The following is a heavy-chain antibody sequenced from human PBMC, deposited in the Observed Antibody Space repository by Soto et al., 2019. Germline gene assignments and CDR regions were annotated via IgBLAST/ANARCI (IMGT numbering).Heavy chain of an antibody. CDR1: GYSFTKYY. CDR2: INPSSGDT. D-gene: IGHD1-26*01. J-gene: IGHJ5*02. Sequence: ASVKISCKASGYSFTKYYLHWVRQAPGQGLEWMAIINPSSGDTTYAQKFQGRVTVTSYTSTSTVYMELRSLTSEDTAIYYCARVALSGGGWLDPWGQGTLVTVSS. V-gene: IGHV1-46*01. CDR3: ARVALSGGGWLDP.